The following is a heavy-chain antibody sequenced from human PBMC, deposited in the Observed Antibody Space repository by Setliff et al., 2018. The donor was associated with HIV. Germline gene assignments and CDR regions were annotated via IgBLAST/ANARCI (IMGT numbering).Heavy chain of an antibody. CDR2: INHSGNT. J-gene: IGHJ5*02. CDR1: NASFSRYH. CDR3: ARVNAVRGVSWSNWFDP. V-gene: IGHV4-34*01. D-gene: IGHD3-10*01. Sequence: SETLSLTCAVYNASFSRYHWTWIRQPPGKGLEWVGEINHSGNTYYNPSLKSRVTISVDTSKNQFSLKLRSVTAADTAVYYCARVNAVRGVSWSNWFDPWGQGTLVTVSS.